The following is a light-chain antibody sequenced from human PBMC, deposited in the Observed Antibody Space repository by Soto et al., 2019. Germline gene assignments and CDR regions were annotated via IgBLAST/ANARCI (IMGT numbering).Light chain of an antibody. V-gene: IGKV3-11*01. Sequence: EIVLTQSPATLSLSPGERATLSCRASQSISSYLGWYQQKPGQAPRLLIYDTSNKAPRIPARFSGSGSGTDFTLTISSLEPEDFAVYYCQQRSNWPRPFGQGTKV. CDR1: QSISSY. J-gene: IGKJ1*01. CDR2: DTS. CDR3: QQRSNWPRP.